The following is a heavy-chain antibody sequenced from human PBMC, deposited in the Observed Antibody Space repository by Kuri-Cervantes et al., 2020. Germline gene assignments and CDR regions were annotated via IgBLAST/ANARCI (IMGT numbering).Heavy chain of an antibody. CDR2: IRSDGSNK. Sequence: GGSLRLSCAASGFTFSNYGTHWVRQAPGKGLQWVAFIRSDGSNKYYVDSVKGRFTISRDNTKNSLYLQMNSLRAEDTAVYYCATDKDYWGQGTLVTVSS. V-gene: IGHV3-30*02. J-gene: IGHJ4*02. CDR1: GFTFSNYG. CDR3: ATDKDY.